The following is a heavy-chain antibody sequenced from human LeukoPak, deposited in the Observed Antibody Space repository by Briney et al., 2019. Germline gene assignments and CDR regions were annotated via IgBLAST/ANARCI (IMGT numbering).Heavy chain of an antibody. CDR2: IHTSGRT. J-gene: IGHJ5*02. CDR3: ARHAAVLLWFGDDRNWFDP. Sequence: SETLSLTCTVSGGSISSGNYYWSWIRQPAGKGLEWIGRIHTSGRTNYNPSLKSRVTISVDTSKNQFSLKLSSVTAADTAVYYCARHAAVLLWFGDDRNWFDPWGQGTLVTVSS. V-gene: IGHV4-61*02. D-gene: IGHD3-10*01. CDR1: GGSISSGNYY.